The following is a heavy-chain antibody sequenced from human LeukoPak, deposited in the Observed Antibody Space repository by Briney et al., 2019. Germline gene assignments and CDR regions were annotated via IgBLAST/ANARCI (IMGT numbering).Heavy chain of an antibody. J-gene: IGHJ4*02. CDR2: IYYSGST. CDR1: GGSFSGYY. D-gene: IGHD3-10*01. V-gene: IGHV4-34*01. Sequence: SETLSLTCAVYGGSFSGYYWSWIRQPPGKGLEWIGSIYYSGSTYYNPSLKSRVTISVDTSKNQFSLKLSSVTAADTAVYYCASLSLMVRGVIDQTPRDYWGQGTLVTVSS. CDR3: ASLSLMVRGVIDQTPRDY.